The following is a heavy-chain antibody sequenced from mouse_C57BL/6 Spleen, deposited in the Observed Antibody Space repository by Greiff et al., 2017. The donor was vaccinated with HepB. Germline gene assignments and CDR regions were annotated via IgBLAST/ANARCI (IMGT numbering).Heavy chain of an antibody. Sequence: QVQLQQSGPELVKPGASVKISCKASGYAFSSSWMNWVKQRPGKGLEWIGRIYPGDGDTNYNGKFKGKATLTADKYSSTAYMQLSSLTSEDSAVYFCARELDSSGYDAMDYWGQGTSVTVSS. D-gene: IGHD3-2*02. CDR1: GYAFSSSW. CDR2: IYPGDGDT. J-gene: IGHJ4*01. CDR3: ARELDSSGYDAMDY. V-gene: IGHV1-82*01.